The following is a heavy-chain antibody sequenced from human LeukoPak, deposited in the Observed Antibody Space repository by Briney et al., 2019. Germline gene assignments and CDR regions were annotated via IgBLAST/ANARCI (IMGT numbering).Heavy chain of an antibody. D-gene: IGHD3-10*01. CDR2: IKQDGSEK. CDR1: GFTFSRLW. CDR3: ARLSAYYYGSYFYYYMDV. V-gene: IGHV3-7*01. J-gene: IGHJ6*03. Sequence: GGSLRLSCAASGFTFSRLWMSWVRQAPGKGLEWVASIKQDGSEKYSVDSVKGRFTISRDNAKNSLYLQMNSLRAEDTAVYYCARLSAYYYGSYFYYYMDVWGKGTTVTVSS.